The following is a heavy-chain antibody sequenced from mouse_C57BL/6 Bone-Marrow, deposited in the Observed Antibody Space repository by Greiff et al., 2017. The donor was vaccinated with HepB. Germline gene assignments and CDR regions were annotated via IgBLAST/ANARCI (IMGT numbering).Heavy chain of an antibody. V-gene: IGHV5-17*01. CDR2: ISSGSSTI. D-gene: IGHD1-1*01. J-gene: IGHJ1*03. CDR3: ARTTVVTYWYFDV. CDR1: GFTFSDYG. Sequence: QGVESGGGLVKPGGSLKLSCAASGFTFSDYGMHWVRQAPEKGLEWVAYISSGSSTIYYADTVKGRFTISRDNAKNTLFLQMTSLRSEDTAMYYCARTTVVTYWYFDVWGTGTTVTVSS.